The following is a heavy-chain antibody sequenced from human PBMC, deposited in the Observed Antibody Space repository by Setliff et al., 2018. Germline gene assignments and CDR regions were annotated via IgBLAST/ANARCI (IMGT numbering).Heavy chain of an antibody. Sequence: SETLSLTCTVSGGSFTPYYWSWIRQPPGKGLEWIGYVYYSGTAYYNPSLKGRATLSIDASKKQFSLKLTSVTAADTAVYYCARMSGFLYMDVWGKGTTVTVS. V-gene: IGHV4-59*08. CDR3: ARMSGFLYMDV. D-gene: IGHD3-3*01. J-gene: IGHJ6*03. CDR1: GGSFTPYY. CDR2: VYYSGTA.